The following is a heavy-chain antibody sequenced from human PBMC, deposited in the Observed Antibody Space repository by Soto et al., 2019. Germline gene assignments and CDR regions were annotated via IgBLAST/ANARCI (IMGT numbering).Heavy chain of an antibody. J-gene: IGHJ4*01. CDR2: ISGSGDNT. D-gene: IGHD3-10*01. CDR3: AKFLPRSGSYSSFDY. Sequence: GGSLRLSCTASGFTFSTYAMSWVRQAPGKGLEWVSAISGSGDNTYYADSAKGRYTISRDNSKNTLYLQMNSLRADDTAVFYCAKFLPRSGSYSSFDYWGHGTLVTV. CDR1: GFTFSTYA. V-gene: IGHV3-23*01.